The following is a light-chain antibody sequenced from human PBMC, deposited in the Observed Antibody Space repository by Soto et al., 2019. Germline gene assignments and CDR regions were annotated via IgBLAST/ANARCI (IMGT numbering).Light chain of an antibody. CDR2: GAS. V-gene: IGKV3-20*01. J-gene: IGKJ5*01. Sequence: EIVLTQSPGTLSLSPGERATLSCRASQSVSSRYLAWYQQRPGQAPRLLIYGASNRATGIPDRFSGSGSGTGYGTDFTLTISRLEPEDFAVYYCQHYGSSPPITFGQGTRLEIK. CDR1: QSVSSRY. CDR3: QHYGSSPPIT.